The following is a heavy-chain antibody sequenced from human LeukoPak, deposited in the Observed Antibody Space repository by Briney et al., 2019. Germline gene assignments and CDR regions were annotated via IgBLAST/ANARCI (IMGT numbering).Heavy chain of an antibody. CDR3: ARGTLAVADQGWFDP. J-gene: IGHJ5*02. D-gene: IGHD6-19*01. CDR1: DYSISSGDYY. Sequence: SETLSLTCTVSDYSISSGDYYWGWIRQPPGKGLEWIGSIFHSGNTYYNPSLKSRVTISVDTSKNQFSLKLSSVTAADTAVYYCARGTLAVADQGWFDPWGQGTLVTVSS. V-gene: IGHV4-38-2*02. CDR2: IFHSGNT.